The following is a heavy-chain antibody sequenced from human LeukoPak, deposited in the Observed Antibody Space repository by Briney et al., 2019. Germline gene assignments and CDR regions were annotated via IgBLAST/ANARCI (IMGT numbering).Heavy chain of an antibody. V-gene: IGHV1-69*01. Sequence: SVKVSCKASGGTLSSYAIGWVRQAPGQGLEWMGGIIPIFGTANYAQKFQGRVTITADESTSTAYMELSSLRSEDTAVYYCARRVSGYYYDYWGQGTLVTVSS. CDR2: IIPIFGTA. CDR3: ARRVSGYYYDY. D-gene: IGHD3-22*01. CDR1: GGTLSSYA. J-gene: IGHJ4*02.